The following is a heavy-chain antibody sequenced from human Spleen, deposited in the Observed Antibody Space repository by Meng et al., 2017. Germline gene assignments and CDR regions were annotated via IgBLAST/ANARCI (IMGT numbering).Heavy chain of an antibody. CDR2: INHSGST. D-gene: IGHD6-13*01. CDR3: ARSVMAPGRADLYYFDY. CDR1: GGSFSGYY. J-gene: IGHJ4*02. V-gene: IGHV4-34*01. Sequence: SETLSLTCAVYGGSFSGYYWSWIRQPPGKGLEWIGEINHSGSTNYNPSLQSRVSVSVHTSENQFSLRLSSVTAADTALYFCARSVMAPGRADLYYFDYWGLGTLVTVSS.